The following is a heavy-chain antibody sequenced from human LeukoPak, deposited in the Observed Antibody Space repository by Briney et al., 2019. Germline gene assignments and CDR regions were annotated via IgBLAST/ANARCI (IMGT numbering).Heavy chain of an antibody. CDR2: ISWNSGSI. J-gene: IGHJ4*02. CDR1: GFTFDDYA. D-gene: IGHD3-22*01. V-gene: IGHV3-9*01. Sequence: GGSLRLSCAASGFTFDDYAMHWVRQAPGKGLEWVSGISWNSGSIGYADSVKGRFTISRDNAKNSLHLQMNNLRAEDTALYYCAKADYDNIGYYPDYWGQGTLVTVSS. CDR3: AKADYDNIGYYPDY.